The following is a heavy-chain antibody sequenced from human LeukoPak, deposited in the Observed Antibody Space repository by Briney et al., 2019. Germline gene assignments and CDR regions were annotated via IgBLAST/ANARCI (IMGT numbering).Heavy chain of an antibody. V-gene: IGHV1-69*01. CDR2: IIPIFGTA. CDR1: GGTFSSYA. D-gene: IGHD3-10*01. CDR3: ARSGVRGVIRAYYFDY. Sequence: SVKISCKASGGTFSSYAISWVRQAPGQGLEWMGGIIPIFGTANYAQKFQGRVTITADESTSTAYMELSSLRSEDTAVYYCARSGVRGVIRAYYFDYWGQGTLVTVSS. J-gene: IGHJ4*02.